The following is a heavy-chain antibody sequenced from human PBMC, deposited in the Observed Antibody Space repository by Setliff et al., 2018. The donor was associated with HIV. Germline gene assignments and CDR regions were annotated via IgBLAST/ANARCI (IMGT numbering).Heavy chain of an antibody. Sequence: PGGSLRLSCAASAFNVSHNHMTRVRQAPGKGLEWVYIIYSDGRTYYADSVKGRFTISRDDSKNTVYLQMHSLRVEDTAVYYCARGVKWLDPWGQGTLVTVSS. J-gene: IGHJ5*02. CDR2: IYSDGRT. D-gene: IGHD3-10*01. V-gene: IGHV3-53*01. CDR1: AFNVSHNH. CDR3: ARGVKWLDP.